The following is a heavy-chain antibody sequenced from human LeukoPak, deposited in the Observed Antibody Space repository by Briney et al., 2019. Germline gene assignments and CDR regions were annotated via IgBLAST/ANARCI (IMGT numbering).Heavy chain of an antibody. Sequence: GGSLRLFCAASGFTFDDYAMHWVRQAPGKGLEWVSGISWNSGSIGYADSVKGRFTISRDNAKNSLYLQMNSLRAEDTALYYCAKDILAAAGQGFDPWGQGTLVTVSS. CDR2: ISWNSGSI. V-gene: IGHV3-9*01. CDR1: GFTFDDYA. J-gene: IGHJ5*02. CDR3: AKDILAAAGQGFDP. D-gene: IGHD6-13*01.